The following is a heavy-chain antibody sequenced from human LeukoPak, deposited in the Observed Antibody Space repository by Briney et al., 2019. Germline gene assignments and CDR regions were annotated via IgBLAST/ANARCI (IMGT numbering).Heavy chain of an antibody. CDR1: GFSFSSHW. CDR3: ARDGVAPGIYFDS. V-gene: IGHV3-7*05. Sequence: PGGSLRLSCVPSGFSFSSHWMSWVRQAPGKGLEWVANINQHGGEEYYVDSAKGRFTVSRDNAKNSLYLQVNSLRVEDTAVYFCARDGVAPGIYFDSWGQGTLVTVSS. CDR2: INQHGGEE. D-gene: IGHD2-2*01. J-gene: IGHJ4*02.